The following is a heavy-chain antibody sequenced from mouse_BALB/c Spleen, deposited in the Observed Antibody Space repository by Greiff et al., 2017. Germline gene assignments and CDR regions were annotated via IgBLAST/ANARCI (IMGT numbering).Heavy chain of an antibody. CDR3: TVLLRGFAY. CDR2: IRLKSDNYAT. J-gene: IGHJ3*01. D-gene: IGHD1-1*01. V-gene: IGHV6-3*01. Sequence: EVKVEESGGGLVQPGGSMKLSCVASGFTFSSYWMSWVRQSPEKGLEWVAEIRLKSDNYATHYAESVKGKFTISRDDSKSRLYLQMNSLRAEDTGIYYCTVLLRGFAYWGQGTLVTVSA. CDR1: GFTFSSYW.